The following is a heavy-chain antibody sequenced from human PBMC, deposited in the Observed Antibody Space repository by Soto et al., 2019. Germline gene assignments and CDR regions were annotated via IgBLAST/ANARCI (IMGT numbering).Heavy chain of an antibody. V-gene: IGHV4-30-4*01. D-gene: IGHD6-19*01. CDR1: GGSISSGDYY. Sequence: QVQLQESGPGLVKPSQTLSLTCTVSGGSISSGDYYWSWIRQPPGKGLEWIGYIYYSGSTYYNPSLKSRVTISVDTSKNQFSLKLSSVTAADTAVYYCARGWSSGWDLYNWFDPWGQGTLVTVSS. J-gene: IGHJ5*02. CDR2: IYYSGST. CDR3: ARGWSSGWDLYNWFDP.